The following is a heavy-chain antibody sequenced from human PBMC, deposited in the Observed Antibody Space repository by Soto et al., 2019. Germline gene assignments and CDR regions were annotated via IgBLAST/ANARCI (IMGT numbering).Heavy chain of an antibody. CDR3: AREGVAARPLDY. V-gene: IGHV3-30-3*01. D-gene: IGHD6-6*01. CDR2: ISYDGSNK. Sequence: QVQLVESGGGVVQPGRSLRLSCAASGFTFSSYAMHWVRQAPGKGLEWVAVISYDGSNKYYADSVKGRFPISRDNSKNTLYLQMNSLRAEDTAVYYCAREGVAARPLDYWGQGTLVTVSS. J-gene: IGHJ4*02. CDR1: GFTFSSYA.